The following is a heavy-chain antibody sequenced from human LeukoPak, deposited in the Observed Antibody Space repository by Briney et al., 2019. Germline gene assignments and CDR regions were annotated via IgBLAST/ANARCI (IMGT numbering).Heavy chain of an antibody. CDR3: ARDGASSGWYGRGDY. J-gene: IGHJ4*02. CDR1: GFTFSDYG. Sequence: PGRSLRLSCAASGFTFSDYGMHWVRQAPGKGLEWVAVISYDGSNKYYADSVKGRFTISRDNSKNTLYLQMNSLRAEDTAVYYCARDGASSGWYGRGDYWGQGTLVTVSS. D-gene: IGHD6-19*01. CDR2: ISYDGSNK. V-gene: IGHV3-30*03.